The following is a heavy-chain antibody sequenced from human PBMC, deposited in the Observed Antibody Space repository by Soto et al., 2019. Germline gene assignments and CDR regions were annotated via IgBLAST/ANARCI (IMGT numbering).Heavy chain of an antibody. Sequence: EVQLVQSGGGLVQPGGSLRLSCVGSGFTFTDFYMNWVRQAPGKGLEWVANIRPDGSETNYVESVKGRFTTSRDNAKNSLFLQMNSLRSDDTAGYYCAGWGGHDYNYWGQGILVTGSS. D-gene: IGHD4-4*01. CDR1: GFTFTDFY. CDR3: AGWGGHDYNY. V-gene: IGHV3-7*03. J-gene: IGHJ4*02. CDR2: IRPDGSET.